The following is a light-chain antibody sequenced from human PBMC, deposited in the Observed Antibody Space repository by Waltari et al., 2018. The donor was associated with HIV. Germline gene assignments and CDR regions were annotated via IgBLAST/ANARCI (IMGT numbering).Light chain of an antibody. Sequence: IQMTQSPSPLSAPVGHRVTITCRASQSISSYLNWYQQKPGKAPKLLIYAASSLQSGVPSRFSGSGSGTDFTLTISSLQPEDFATYYCQQSYSTPQTFGQGTKLEIK. CDR3: QQSYSTPQT. J-gene: IGKJ2*01. V-gene: IGKV1-39*01. CDR2: AAS. CDR1: QSISSY.